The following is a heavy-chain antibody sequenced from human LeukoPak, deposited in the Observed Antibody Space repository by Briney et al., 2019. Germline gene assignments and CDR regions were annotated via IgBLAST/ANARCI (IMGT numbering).Heavy chain of an antibody. J-gene: IGHJ4*02. V-gene: IGHV1-18*01. CDR2: IDTYNGNT. CDR1: GYTFTTNG. Sequence: ASAKVSCKASGYTFTTNGFSWVRQAPGQGLEWMGWIDTYNGNTNYAQRFQGRVTVTTDTSTSTAYMELRSLRSDDTAVYYCAGALYSNYVLGLYYLDYWGQGTLVTVSS. CDR3: AGALYSNYVLGLYYLDY. D-gene: IGHD4-11*01.